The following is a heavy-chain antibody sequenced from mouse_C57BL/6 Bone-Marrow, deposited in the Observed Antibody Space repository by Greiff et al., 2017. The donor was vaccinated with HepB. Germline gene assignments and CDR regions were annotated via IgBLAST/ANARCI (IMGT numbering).Heavy chain of an antibody. CDR3: ARPPTPSYYGSSYEFAY. Sequence: QVQLQQPGAELVKPGASVKLSCKASGYTFTSYWMHWVKQRPGRGLEWIGRIDPNSGGTKYNEKFKSKATLTVDKPSSTAYMQLSSLTSEDSAVYYGARPPTPSYYGSSYEFAYWGQGTLVTVSA. J-gene: IGHJ3*01. V-gene: IGHV1-72*01. CDR1: GYTFTSYW. CDR2: IDPNSGGT. D-gene: IGHD1-1*01.